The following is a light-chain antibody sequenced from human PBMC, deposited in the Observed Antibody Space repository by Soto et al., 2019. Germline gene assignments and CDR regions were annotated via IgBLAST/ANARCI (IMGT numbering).Light chain of an antibody. CDR2: DAS. CDR3: RQYDNWPRT. CDR1: QSVRSN. J-gene: IGKJ1*01. Sequence: EKVMTQSPATLSVSPGERATLSCGASQSVRSNVAWYQQKPGQPPRLLIYDASTRATGIPSRFSGSGSGTEFTLTISSLKSEDFAVYYCRQYDNWPRTFGQGTKVDIK. V-gene: IGKV3-15*01.